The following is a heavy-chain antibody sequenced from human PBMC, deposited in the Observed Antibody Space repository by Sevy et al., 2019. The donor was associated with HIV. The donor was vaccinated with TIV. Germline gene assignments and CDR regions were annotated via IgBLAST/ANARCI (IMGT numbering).Heavy chain of an antibody. V-gene: IGHV3-30*03. Sequence: GGSLRLSCAASALTFTRYAFHWVRQAPGKGPEWLGVISYEGSNIYYGPSVKGRFTISRDNSKNTLYLQMNDMRTEDTAGYYYPRDLHPPGPVRGTNFDYWGRGTLVTVSS. CDR2: ISYEGSNI. CDR3: PRDLHPPGPVRGTNFDY. J-gene: IGHJ4*02. CDR1: ALTFTRYA. D-gene: IGHD1-1*01.